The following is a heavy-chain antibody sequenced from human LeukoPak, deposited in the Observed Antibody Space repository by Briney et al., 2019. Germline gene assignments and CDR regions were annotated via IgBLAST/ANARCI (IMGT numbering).Heavy chain of an antibody. D-gene: IGHD2-2*01. CDR2: IYYSGTT. V-gene: IGHV4-59*01. Sequence: SETLSLTCTVSGRSISSYYWSWIRQSPGRGLELIAYIYYSGTTHYTPSLKGRVTMSVDTSKNQFSLKLNSVSAADTAVYYCAGGGYCSRASCIGPLFDFWGQGALVTASS. J-gene: IGHJ4*02. CDR3: AGGGYCSRASCIGPLFDF. CDR1: GRSISSYY.